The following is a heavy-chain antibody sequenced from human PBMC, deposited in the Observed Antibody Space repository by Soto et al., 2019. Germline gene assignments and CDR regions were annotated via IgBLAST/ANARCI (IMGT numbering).Heavy chain of an antibody. CDR2: IDGSGDTT. CDR1: GFTFSIYG. J-gene: IGHJ4*02. CDR3: AKGANFGVIISRFDY. D-gene: IGHD3-3*01. Sequence: EVQLLESGGGLAQPGGSLRLSCAASGFTFSIYGMSWVRQAPGKGLEWVAAIDGSGDTTYADSVKGRFTISRDNSKNTLHLQINGLRAEDTALYYCAKGANFGVIISRFDYWGQGTLVTVSS. V-gene: IGHV3-23*01.